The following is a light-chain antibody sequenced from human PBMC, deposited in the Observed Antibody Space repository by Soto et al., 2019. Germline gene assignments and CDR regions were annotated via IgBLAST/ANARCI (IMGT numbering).Light chain of an antibody. J-gene: IGLJ1*01. Sequence: QSVRNQPASVSGSPGQSITISCTGTSSDYGGYNYVSWYQQHPGKAPKFMIYDVSNRPSGVSNRFSGSKSGNTASLTISGLQAEDEADYYCSSYTTSNTRQIVFGTGTKVTVL. CDR2: DVS. CDR1: SSDYGGYNY. V-gene: IGLV2-14*01. CDR3: SSYTTSNTRQIV.